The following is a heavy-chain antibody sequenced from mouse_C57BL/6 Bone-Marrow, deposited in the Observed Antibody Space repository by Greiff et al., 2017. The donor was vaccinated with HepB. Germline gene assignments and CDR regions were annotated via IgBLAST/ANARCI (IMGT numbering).Heavy chain of an antibody. V-gene: IGHV1-54*01. CDR1: GYAFTNYL. D-gene: IGHD1-1*01. Sequence: VQVVESGAELVRPGTSVKVSCKASGYAFTNYLIEWVKQRPGQGLEWIGVINPGSGGTNYNEKFKGKATLTADKSSSTAYMQLSSLTSEDSAVYFCAREYYGSTYWYFDVWGTGTTVTVSS. CDR2: INPGSGGT. CDR3: AREYYGSTYWYFDV. J-gene: IGHJ1*03.